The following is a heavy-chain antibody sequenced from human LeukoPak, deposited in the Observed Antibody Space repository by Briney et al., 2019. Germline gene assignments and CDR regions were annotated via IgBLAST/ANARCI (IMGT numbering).Heavy chain of an antibody. D-gene: IGHD3-9*01. CDR2: IYYSGST. Sequence: PETLSLTCTVSGGSISSYYWSWIRQPPGKGLEWIGYIYYSGSTNYNPSLKSRVTISVDTSKNQFSLKLSSVTAADTAVYYCAGTPEYYDILTGYNSLYYFDYWGQGTLVTVSS. V-gene: IGHV4-59*01. CDR3: AGTPEYYDILTGYNSLYYFDY. J-gene: IGHJ4*02. CDR1: GGSISSYY.